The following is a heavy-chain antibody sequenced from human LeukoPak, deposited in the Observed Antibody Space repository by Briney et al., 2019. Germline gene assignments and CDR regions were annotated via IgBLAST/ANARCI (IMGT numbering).Heavy chain of an antibody. CDR3: ARDLYGSSTR. D-gene: IGHD2-2*01. V-gene: IGHV1-18*01. J-gene: IGHJ4*02. CDR2: ISAYNGNT. CDR1: GGTFSNYA. Sequence: ASVKVSCKASGGTFSNYAISWVRQAPGQGLEWMGWISAYNGNTNYAQKLQGRVTMTTDTSTSTAYMELRSLRSDDTAVYYCARDLYGSSTRWGQGTLVTVSS.